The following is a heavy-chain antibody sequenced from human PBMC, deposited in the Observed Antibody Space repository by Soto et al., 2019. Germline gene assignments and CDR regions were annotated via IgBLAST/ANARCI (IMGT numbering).Heavy chain of an antibody. CDR3: ARAREPEYSSSIFFDY. J-gene: IGHJ4*01. V-gene: IGHV3-21*01. CDR2: ISSSSYI. Sequence: GGSLRLSCAASGFTFSSYSMNWVRQAPGKGLEWVSSISSSSYIYYADSVKGRLTISRDNAKNSLYLQMNSLRAEDTAVYYCARAREPEYSSSIFFDYWGRGTVVTVSS. CDR1: GFTFSSYS. D-gene: IGHD6-6*01.